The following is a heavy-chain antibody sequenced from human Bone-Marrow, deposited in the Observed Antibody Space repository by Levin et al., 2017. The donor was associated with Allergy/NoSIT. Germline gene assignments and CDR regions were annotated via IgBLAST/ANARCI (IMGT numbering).Heavy chain of an antibody. J-gene: IGHJ4*02. CDR1: GFTFDTYA. CDR3: AKGSSGWFQEKDS. V-gene: IGHV3-23*01. D-gene: IGHD3-22*01. CDR2: ISGSGDMT. Sequence: GESLKISCTASGFTFDTYAMTWVLQAPGKGLAWVSAISGSGDMTSYADSVKGRFTVSRDNSKNILFLQMDSLRVEDPAVFYCAKGSSGWFQEKDSWGQGTLVTVSS.